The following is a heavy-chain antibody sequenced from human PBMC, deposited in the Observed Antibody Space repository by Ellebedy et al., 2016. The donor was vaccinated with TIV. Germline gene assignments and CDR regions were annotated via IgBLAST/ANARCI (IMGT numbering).Heavy chain of an antibody. Sequence: PGGSLRLSCTASGFPFSDYWMGWVRQAPGKGLEWVANINQDGTETYYVDSVKGRFTISRDNAENSLYLQMNSLTDEDTAVVYCARLINKQSCEIFDRWGQGILVTVSS. CDR1: GFPFSDYW. V-gene: IGHV3-7*03. CDR3: ARLINKQSCEIFDR. J-gene: IGHJ4*02. D-gene: IGHD5-24*01. CDR2: INQDGTET.